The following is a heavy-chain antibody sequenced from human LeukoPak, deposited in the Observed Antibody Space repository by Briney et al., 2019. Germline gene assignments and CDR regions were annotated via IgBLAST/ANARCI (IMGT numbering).Heavy chain of an antibody. V-gene: IGHV4-39*07. CDR3: ARRGRLGATNY. CDR2: IYYSGST. CDR1: GGSISSSSYY. J-gene: IGHJ4*02. Sequence: PETLSLTCTVSGGSISSSSYYWGWIRQPPGKGLEWIGSIYYSGSTYYNPSLKSRVTISVDTSKNQFSLKLSSVTAADTAVYYCARRGRLGATNYWGQGTLVTVSS. D-gene: IGHD3-10*01.